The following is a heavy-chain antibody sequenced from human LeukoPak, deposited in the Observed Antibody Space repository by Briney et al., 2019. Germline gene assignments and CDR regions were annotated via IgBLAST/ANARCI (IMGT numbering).Heavy chain of an antibody. CDR1: GFTFSSYW. CDR3: AREELVVRGSYPRNDAFDI. Sequence: PGGSLRLSCAASGFTFSSYWMSWVRQAPGKGLEWVALIWFDGSQEFYADPVKGRFTISRDNSKNTLSLQMNTLRAEDTALYYCAREELVVRGSYPRNDAFDIWGQGTMVTVSS. V-gene: IGHV3-33*08. J-gene: IGHJ3*02. D-gene: IGHD3-10*01. CDR2: IWFDGSQE.